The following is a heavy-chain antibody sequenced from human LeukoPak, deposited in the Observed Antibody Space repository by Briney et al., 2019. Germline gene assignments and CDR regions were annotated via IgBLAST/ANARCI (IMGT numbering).Heavy chain of an antibody. D-gene: IGHD5-18*01. J-gene: IGHJ4*02. Sequence: GASVKVSCKASGYTFTGYYMHWVRQALGQGLEWMGRINPNSGGTNYAQKFQGRVTMTRDTSISTAYMELSRLRSDDTAVYYCARGWGKGYSYGHDFDYWGQGTLVTVSS. CDR3: ARGWGKGYSYGHDFDY. CDR1: GYTFTGYY. CDR2: INPNSGGT. V-gene: IGHV1-2*06.